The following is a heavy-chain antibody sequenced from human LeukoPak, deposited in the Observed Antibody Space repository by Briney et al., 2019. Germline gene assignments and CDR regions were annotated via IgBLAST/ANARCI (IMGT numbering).Heavy chain of an antibody. Sequence: ASVKVSCKASGYTFTSYDINWVRQAPGQGLEWMGWMNPNSGNTDYAQKFQGRVTITRNTSISTAYMELSSLRSEDTAVYYCARGTPYGDYNRREFDPWGQGTLVAVSS. V-gene: IGHV1-8*03. J-gene: IGHJ5*02. CDR2: MNPNSGNT. CDR3: ARGTPYGDYNRREFDP. D-gene: IGHD4-17*01. CDR1: GYTFTSYD.